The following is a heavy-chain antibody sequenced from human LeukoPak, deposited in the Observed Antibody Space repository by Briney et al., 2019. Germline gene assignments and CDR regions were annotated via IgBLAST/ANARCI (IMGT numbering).Heavy chain of an antibody. V-gene: IGHV3-21*01. CDR1: GFTFSSYE. CDR2: ISSSSSYI. Sequence: PGGSLRLSCAASGFTFSSYEMNWVRQAPGKGLEWVSSISSSSSYIYYADSVKGRFTISRDNAKNSLYLQMNSLRAEDTAVYYCARVDYDILTTSNPHYYYYYMDVWGKGTTVTVSS. J-gene: IGHJ6*03. D-gene: IGHD3-9*01. CDR3: ARVDYDILTTSNPHYYYYYMDV.